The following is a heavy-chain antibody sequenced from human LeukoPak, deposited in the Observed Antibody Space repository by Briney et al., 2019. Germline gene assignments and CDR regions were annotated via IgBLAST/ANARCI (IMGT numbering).Heavy chain of an antibody. V-gene: IGHV4-39*07. Sequence: SETLSLTCTVSGGSISSSTYFWAWIRQPPGKGLEWIGSIYDSGSTYYNASLKSRVTVSVDTSKNQLSLRLSSVTAADTAVYYCARVGSSTITYDYWGQGTLVTVSS. J-gene: IGHJ4*02. CDR2: IYDSGST. CDR1: GGSISSSTYF. D-gene: IGHD2-2*01. CDR3: ARVGSSTITYDY.